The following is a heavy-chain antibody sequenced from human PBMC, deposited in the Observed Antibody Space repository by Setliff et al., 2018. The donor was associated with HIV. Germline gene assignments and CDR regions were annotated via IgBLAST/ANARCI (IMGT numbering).Heavy chain of an antibody. V-gene: IGHV1-46*01. CDR2: INPSSGST. CDR3: ARDLTGDLFFDY. CDR1: GYTFTSYY. Sequence: ASVKVSCKASGYTFTSYYMHWVRQAPGQGLEWMGIINPSSGSTTYAQKFQGRVTMTRDTSTSTVYMELSSLRSEDTAVYYCARDLTGDLFFDYWGQGTLVTVSS. J-gene: IGHJ4*02. D-gene: IGHD3-9*01.